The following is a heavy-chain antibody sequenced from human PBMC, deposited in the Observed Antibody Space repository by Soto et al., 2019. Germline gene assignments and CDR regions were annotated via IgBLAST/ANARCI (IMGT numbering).Heavy chain of an antibody. D-gene: IGHD5-18*01. V-gene: IGHV3-30-3*01. CDR2: ISYDGSNK. CDR3: ARSELLWSAPVDY. CDR1: GFTFSSYA. J-gene: IGHJ4*02. Sequence: GGSLRLSCVASGFTFSSYAMHWVRQAPGKGLEWVAVISYDGSNKYYADSVKGRFTISRDNSKNTLYLQMNSLRAEDTAVYYCARSELLWSAPVDYWGQGTLVTVSS.